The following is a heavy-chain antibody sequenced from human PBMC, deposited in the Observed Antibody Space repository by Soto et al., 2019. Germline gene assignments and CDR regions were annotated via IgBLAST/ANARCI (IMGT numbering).Heavy chain of an antibody. Sequence: GASVKVSCKASGGTFSSYAISWVRQAPGQGLEWMGGIIPIFGTANYAQKFQGRVTITADESTSTAYMELSSLRSEDTAVYYCARISSSWYRSFDYWGQGTLVTAPQ. CDR1: GGTFSSYA. CDR3: ARISSSWYRSFDY. J-gene: IGHJ4*02. V-gene: IGHV1-69*13. CDR2: IIPIFGTA. D-gene: IGHD6-13*01.